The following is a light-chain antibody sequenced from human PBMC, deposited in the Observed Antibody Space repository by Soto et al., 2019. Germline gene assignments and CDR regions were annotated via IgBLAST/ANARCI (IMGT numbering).Light chain of an antibody. CDR1: QSVSSSY. CDR2: DAF. Sequence: EIVLTQSPGTLSLSPGERATVSCRASQSVSSSYLAWYQQRPGQAPRLLIYDAFIRATGIPARFSGSESGTDFTLTISSLEPEDFAVYYCQQRSNWPLTFGQGTRLEIK. J-gene: IGKJ5*01. V-gene: IGKV3-11*01. CDR3: QQRSNWPLT.